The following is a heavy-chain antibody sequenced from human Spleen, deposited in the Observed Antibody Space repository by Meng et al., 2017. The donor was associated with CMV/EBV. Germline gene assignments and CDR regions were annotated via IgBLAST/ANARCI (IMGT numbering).Heavy chain of an antibody. V-gene: IGHV3-30-3*01. Sequence: GESLKISCAASGFNFRKYDMHWVRQAPGKGLEWVAIISYDVDYKYYADSVKGRFTISRDNSKNTLYLQMNSLRTEDAAVYYCATPVIVEPTANGENAFDVWGQGTMVTVS. D-gene: IGHD2-2*01. CDR1: GFNFRKYD. CDR2: ISYDVDYK. CDR3: ATPVIVEPTANGENAFDV. J-gene: IGHJ3*01.